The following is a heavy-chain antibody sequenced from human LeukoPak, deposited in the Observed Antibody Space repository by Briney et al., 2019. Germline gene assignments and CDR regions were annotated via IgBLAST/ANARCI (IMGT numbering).Heavy chain of an antibody. D-gene: IGHD3-22*01. CDR3: ARLDNSGYYTLDV. CDR2: VYYSGST. V-gene: IGHV4-59*05. J-gene: IGHJ6*02. Sequence: SETLSLTCTVSGGSINNYFWNWIRQPPGNGLEWIGSVYYSGSTYYSPSLKSRVTLSVDTSTNQFSLKLNSVTAADTAVYYCARLDNSGYYTLDVWGQGTTVTVSS. CDR1: GGSINNYF.